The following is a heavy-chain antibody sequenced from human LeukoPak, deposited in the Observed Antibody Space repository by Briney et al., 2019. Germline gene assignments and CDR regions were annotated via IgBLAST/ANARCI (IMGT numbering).Heavy chain of an antibody. Sequence: SETLSLTCTLSGGSISSHYWSWIRQPPGKGLEGIGYIYYSGSTNYNPSLKSRVTISVDTSKNQFSLKLSSVTAADTAVYYCARGLGAVNWFDPWGQGTLVTVSS. CDR2: IYYSGST. CDR1: GGSISSHY. J-gene: IGHJ5*02. V-gene: IGHV4-59*11. CDR3: ARGLGAVNWFDP. D-gene: IGHD1-26*01.